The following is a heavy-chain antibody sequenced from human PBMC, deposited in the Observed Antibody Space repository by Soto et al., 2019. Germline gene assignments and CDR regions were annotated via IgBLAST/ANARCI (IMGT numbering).Heavy chain of an antibody. CDR2: IIPIFGTA. CDR1: GGTFSSYA. J-gene: IGHJ6*02. V-gene: IGHV1-69*13. CDR3: ARRASPPKNYYYYGMDV. Sequence: GASVKVSCKASGGTFSSYAISWVRQAPGQGFEWMGGIIPIFGTANYAQKFQGRVTITADESTSTAYMELSSLRSEDTAVYYCARRASPPKNYYYYGMDVWGQGTTVTVSS.